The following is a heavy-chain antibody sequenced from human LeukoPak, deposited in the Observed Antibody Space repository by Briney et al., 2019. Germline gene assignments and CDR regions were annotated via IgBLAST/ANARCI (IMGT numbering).Heavy chain of an antibody. CDR1: GYTFTSYG. J-gene: IGHJ5*02. Sequence: ASVKVSCKASGYTFTSYGTSWVRQAPGQGLEWMGWISAYNGNTNYAQKFQGRVTMTTDTSTSTAYMELRSLRSDDTAVYYCARRLYGGNSGDWFDPWGQGTLVTVSS. D-gene: IGHD4-23*01. CDR2: ISAYNGNT. CDR3: ARRLYGGNSGDWFDP. V-gene: IGHV1-18*01.